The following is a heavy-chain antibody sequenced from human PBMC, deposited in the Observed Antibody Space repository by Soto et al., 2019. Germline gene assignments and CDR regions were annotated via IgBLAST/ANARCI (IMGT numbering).Heavy chain of an antibody. CDR2: INPNSGGT. V-gene: IGHV1-2*02. Sequence: VASVKVSCKSSGYTFTGYYMHWVRQAPGQGLEWMGWINPNSGGTNYAQKFQGRVTMTRDTSISTAYMELSRLRSDDTAVYYCAYIAAAGSDDWFDPWGQGTLVTVSS. J-gene: IGHJ5*02. CDR1: GYTFTGYY. D-gene: IGHD6-13*01. CDR3: AYIAAAGSDDWFDP.